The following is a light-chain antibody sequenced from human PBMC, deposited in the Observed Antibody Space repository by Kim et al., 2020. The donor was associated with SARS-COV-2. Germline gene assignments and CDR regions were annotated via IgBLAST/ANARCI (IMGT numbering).Light chain of an antibody. J-gene: IGKJ4*01. CDR2: DAS. Sequence: IQMTQSPSSVSASVGYRVTISCRASRRVGTYLIWYQQSPGKVPKLLIHDASHLQGGVPSRFSGSGSGTDFTLTINNLQPEDSAVYYCHQANTLPPTFGEGTKVDIK. V-gene: IGKV1-12*01. CDR1: RRVGTY. CDR3: HQANTLPPT.